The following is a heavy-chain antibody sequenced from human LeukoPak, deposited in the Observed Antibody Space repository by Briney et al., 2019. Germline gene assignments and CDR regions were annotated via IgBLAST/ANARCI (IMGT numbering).Heavy chain of an antibody. Sequence: PGGSLRLSCAVSGLTFRSYGMHWVRQAPGKGLEWVAVIWYDGSNKYYVDSVKGRFTISRDNSKKTLYLQMNSLGTEDTALYYCAKEIHPRSSNGWPFDYWGQGTLVTVSS. J-gene: IGHJ4*02. CDR2: IWYDGSNK. CDR1: GLTFRSYG. D-gene: IGHD6-19*01. CDR3: AKEIHPRSSNGWPFDY. V-gene: IGHV3-30*02.